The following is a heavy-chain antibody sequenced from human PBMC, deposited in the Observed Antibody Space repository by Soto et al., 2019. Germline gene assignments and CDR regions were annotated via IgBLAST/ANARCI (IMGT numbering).Heavy chain of an antibody. CDR3: ARVGGYNWFDT. CDR2: IDSDGTST. J-gene: IGHJ5*02. Sequence: EVQLVESGGGLVQPGGSLRLSCAGSGFTFTSYWMHWVRQVPGKGLLWVSRIDSDGTSTNYADSVKGRFTIARDNAKNTLYLQMNSLRAEDTCVYYCARVGGYNWFDTWGQGTLVTVSS. V-gene: IGHV3-74*01. CDR1: GFTFTSYW.